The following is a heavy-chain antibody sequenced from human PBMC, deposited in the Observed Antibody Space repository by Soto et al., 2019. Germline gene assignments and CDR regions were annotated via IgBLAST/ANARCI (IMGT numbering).Heavy chain of an antibody. CDR2: ISWNSGSI. CDR3: AKSRECYYYYGMGV. V-gene: IGHV3-9*01. Sequence: PGGSLRLSCAASGFTFDDYAMHWVRQAPGKGLEWVSGISWNSGSIGYADSVKGRFTISRDNAKNSLYLQMNSLRAEDTALYYCAKSRECYYYYGMGVWGQGTTVTVSS. J-gene: IGHJ6*02. D-gene: IGHD3-10*01. CDR1: GFTFDDYA.